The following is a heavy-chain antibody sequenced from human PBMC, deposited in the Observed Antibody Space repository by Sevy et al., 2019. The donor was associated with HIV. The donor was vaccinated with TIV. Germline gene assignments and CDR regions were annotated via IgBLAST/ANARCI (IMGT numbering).Heavy chain of an antibody. J-gene: IGHJ4*02. CDR2: ISPHNGDT. D-gene: IGHD2-15*01. Sequence: ASVKVSCKTSGYTFTNYRIFWVRQAPGQGPASMGWISPHNGDTRYAQKFQGRVTLITDTSTTTAYMELRSLRSDDSALYYCARAYCSGGRCYSLAYWGQGTLVTVSS. V-gene: IGHV1-18*01. CDR1: GYTFTNYR. CDR3: ARAYCSGGRCYSLAY.